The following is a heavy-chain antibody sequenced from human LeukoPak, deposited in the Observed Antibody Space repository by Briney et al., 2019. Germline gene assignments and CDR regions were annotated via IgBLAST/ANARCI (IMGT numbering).Heavy chain of an antibody. CDR1: GFTFSSYS. CDR3: ARDLFDWGSSPDP. Sequence: PGGSLRLSCAASGFTFSSYSMNWVRQAPGKGLEWVSYISSSSSTIYYADSVKGRFTISRDNAKNSLYLQMNSLRAEDTAVYYCARDLFDWGSSPDPWAREPRSPSPQ. D-gene: IGHD3-9*01. CDR2: ISSSSSTI. J-gene: IGHJ5*02. V-gene: IGHV3-48*01.